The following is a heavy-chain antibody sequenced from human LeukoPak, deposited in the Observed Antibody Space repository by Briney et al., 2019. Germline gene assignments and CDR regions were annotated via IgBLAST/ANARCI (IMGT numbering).Heavy chain of an antibody. CDR2: INTYNGNT. CDR1: GYTFTSYG. Sequence: GASVKVSCKASGYTFTSYGISWVRQAPGQGLEWMGWINTYNGNTNYAQKLQGRVTMTTDTSTNTAYMELRSLRSDDTAVYYCARDDPYSSGWYANYWGQGTLVTVSS. CDR3: ARDDPYSSGWYANY. D-gene: IGHD6-19*01. V-gene: IGHV1-18*01. J-gene: IGHJ4*02.